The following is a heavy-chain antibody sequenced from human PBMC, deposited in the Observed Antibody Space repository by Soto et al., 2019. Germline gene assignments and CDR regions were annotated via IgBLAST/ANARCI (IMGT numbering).Heavy chain of an antibody. J-gene: IGHJ4*02. Sequence: QVQLQESGPGLVKPSETLSLMCTVSGGSITSGTVYWSWIRQYPGKGLEWLGYLYYTGAAFHSPSLKSRLTTSVDTSKNQFSLNLSSVTAADTAVYYCARHPPYGDFDSWGPGILVTVSS. V-gene: IGHV4-31*03. CDR3: ARHPPYGDFDS. CDR1: GGSITSGTVY. CDR2: LYYTGAA. D-gene: IGHD3-10*01.